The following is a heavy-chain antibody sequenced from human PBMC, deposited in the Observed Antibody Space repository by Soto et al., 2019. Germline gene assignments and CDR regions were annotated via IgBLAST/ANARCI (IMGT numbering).Heavy chain of an antibody. Sequence: SVKVSCKSSGGTFSSYEVNWVRQAPGQGLEWVGGVIPIFGTTKYAPKFQGRIAISADQSTTMSYIELSSLRSEDTAVYFCATTGDGSNFDFWGQGTPVTVSS. CDR2: VIPIFGTT. CDR1: GGTFSSYE. J-gene: IGHJ4*02. CDR3: ATTGDGSNFDF. D-gene: IGHD5-12*01. V-gene: IGHV1-69*13.